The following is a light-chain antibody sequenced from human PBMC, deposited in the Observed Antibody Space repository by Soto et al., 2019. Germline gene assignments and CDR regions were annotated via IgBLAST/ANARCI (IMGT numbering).Light chain of an antibody. V-gene: IGLV1-44*01. CDR3: AAWDDSLSGWV. Sequence: QSVLTQPPSASGTPGQRVTISCSGSSSNIGSNTVNWYQQLPGTAPKLLIYNNNQRPSGVPDRFSGSKSGTSASLAISGLQSEDEADYSCAAWDDSLSGWVFGGGTKVTVL. CDR2: NNN. CDR1: SSNIGSNT. J-gene: IGLJ3*02.